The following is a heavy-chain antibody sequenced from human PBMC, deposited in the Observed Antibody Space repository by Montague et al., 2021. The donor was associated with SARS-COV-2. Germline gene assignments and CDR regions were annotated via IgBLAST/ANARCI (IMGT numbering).Heavy chain of an antibody. CDR3: ARVAGGYYQYRSALFDY. V-gene: IGHV4-34*01. Sequence: SETLSLTCAVYGGSFSGYYCCWSWQRQATGMERVGEMNHSGSTNYNSSLKRRVTVSVDTSTTQFSLYLSLLTAADTALYCYARVAGGYYQYRSALFDYWDQGSLVTVSS. CDR1: GGSFSGYY. D-gene: IGHD3-22*01. J-gene: IGHJ4*02. CDR2: MNHSGST.